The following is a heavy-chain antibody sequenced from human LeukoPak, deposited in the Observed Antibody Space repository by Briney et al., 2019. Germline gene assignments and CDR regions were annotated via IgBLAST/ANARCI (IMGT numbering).Heavy chain of an antibody. CDR1: GGTFSSYA. J-gene: IGHJ4*02. CDR2: IIPIFGTA. D-gene: IGHD2-21*01. Sequence: SVKVSCKASGGTFSSYAISWVRQAPGQGLEWMGRIIPIFGTANYAQKFQGRVTITTDESTSTAYMELSSLRSEDTALYYCARAMLIRRSVFDYWGQGTLVTVSS. CDR3: ARAMLIRRSVFDY. V-gene: IGHV1-69*05.